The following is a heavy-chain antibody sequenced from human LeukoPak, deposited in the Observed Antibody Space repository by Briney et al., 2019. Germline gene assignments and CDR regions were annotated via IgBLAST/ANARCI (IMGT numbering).Heavy chain of an antibody. J-gene: IGHJ4*02. CDR2: VSGSGAIA. D-gene: IGHD1-26*01. CDR3: AKDRSIGTYYTFDS. V-gene: IGHV3-23*01. Sequence: GGSLRLSCAASGFTFNNYAMSWVRQAPGKGLEWVSTVSGSGAIAYYTDSDKGRFTISRDNSKNTLYLQMSSLTAKNTAVYYCAKDRSIGTYYTFDSWGQGTLVTVSS. CDR1: GFTFNNYA.